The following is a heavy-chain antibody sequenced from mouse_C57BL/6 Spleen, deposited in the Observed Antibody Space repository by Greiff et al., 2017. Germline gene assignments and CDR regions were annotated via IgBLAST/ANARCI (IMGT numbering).Heavy chain of an antibody. Sequence: QVQLQQPGAELVMPGASVKLSCKASGYTFTSYWMHWVKQRPGQGLEWIGEIDPSDSYTNYNQKFKGKSTLTVDKSSNTAYMQLSSLTSEDSAVYYCARRGTGPDYWGQGTTLTVSS. J-gene: IGHJ2*01. CDR1: GYTFTSYW. CDR2: IDPSDSYT. V-gene: IGHV1-69*01. D-gene: IGHD4-1*01. CDR3: ARRGTGPDY.